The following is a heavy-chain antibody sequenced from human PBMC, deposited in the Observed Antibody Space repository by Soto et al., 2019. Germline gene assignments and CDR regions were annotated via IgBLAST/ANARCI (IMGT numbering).Heavy chain of an antibody. D-gene: IGHD2-15*01. CDR2: IRYSGST. CDR1: GGSISTYY. Sequence: PSETLSLTCTVSGGSISTYYWGWIRQPPGKGLEWIGYIRYSGSTNYNPSLKSRVTISVDTSKNQFSLKLSSVTAADTAVYYCARRAYCSGGSCQHNNWFDPWGQGTVVTVSS. J-gene: IGHJ5*02. CDR3: ARRAYCSGGSCQHNNWFDP. V-gene: IGHV4-59*08.